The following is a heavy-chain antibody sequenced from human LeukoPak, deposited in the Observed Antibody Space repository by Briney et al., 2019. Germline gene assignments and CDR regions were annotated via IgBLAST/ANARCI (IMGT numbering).Heavy chain of an antibody. Sequence: GGSLRLSCTAFGFTFSSYSLNWVRQAPGKGLEWVSSISSGSDYIYYADSVKGRFTISRDNAKNSLYLQMNSLRAEDTAVYYCARAQQGPLDYWGQGTLVTVFS. J-gene: IGHJ4*02. V-gene: IGHV3-21*06. CDR2: ISSGSDYI. CDR1: GFTFSSYS. CDR3: ARAQQGPLDY.